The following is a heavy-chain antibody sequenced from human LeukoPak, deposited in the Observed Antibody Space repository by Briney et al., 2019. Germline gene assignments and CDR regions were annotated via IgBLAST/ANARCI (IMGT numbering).Heavy chain of an antibody. Sequence: SETLSLTCAVYGGSFSGYYWSWIRQPPGKGLEWIGEINHSGSTNYNPSLKSRVTISVDTSKNQFSLKLSSVTAADTAVYYCARGGWSIAAARLHYWGQGTLVTVSS. J-gene: IGHJ4*02. V-gene: IGHV4-34*01. CDR3: ARGGWSIAAARLHY. CDR1: GGSFSGYY. D-gene: IGHD6-13*01. CDR2: INHSGST.